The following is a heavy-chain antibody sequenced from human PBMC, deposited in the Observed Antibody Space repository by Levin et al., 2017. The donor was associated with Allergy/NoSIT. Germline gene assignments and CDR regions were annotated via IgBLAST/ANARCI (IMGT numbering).Heavy chain of an antibody. CDR2: ISGSGGST. CDR3: AKDDIVLMVYAIDY. D-gene: IGHD2-8*01. Sequence: GGSLRLSCAASGFTFSSYAMSWVRQAPGKGLEWVSAISGSGGSTYYADSVKGRFTISRDNSKNTLYLQMNSLRAEDTAVYYCAKDDIVLMVYAIDYWGQGTLVTVSS. V-gene: IGHV3-23*01. J-gene: IGHJ4*02. CDR1: GFTFSSYA.